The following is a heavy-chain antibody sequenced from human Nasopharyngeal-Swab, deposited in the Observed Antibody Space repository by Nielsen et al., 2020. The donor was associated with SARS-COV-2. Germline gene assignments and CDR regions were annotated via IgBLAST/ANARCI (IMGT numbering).Heavy chain of an antibody. J-gene: IGHJ1*01. D-gene: IGHD6-13*01. CDR3: ARSPLYSSSWYFSPEYFQH. Sequence: GESLKISCAASGFTFSSYAMSWVRQVPGKGLEWVSAIRGGVGDTYYADSVTGRFTISRDNSKNTLYLQMNSLRAEDTAVYYCARSPLYSSSWYFSPEYFQHWGQGTLVTVSS. CDR1: GFTFSSYA. V-gene: IGHV3-23*01. CDR2: IRGGVGDT.